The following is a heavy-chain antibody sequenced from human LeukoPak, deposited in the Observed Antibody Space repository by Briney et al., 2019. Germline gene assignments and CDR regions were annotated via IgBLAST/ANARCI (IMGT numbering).Heavy chain of an antibody. V-gene: IGHV3-30*18. CDR3: AKERLGIFGALGY. D-gene: IGHD3-3*01. Sequence: GGSLRLSCAASGFTFSSYGMHWVRQAPGKGLEWVAVISYDGSNKYYADSVKGRLTISRDNSKNTLYLQMNSLSAEDTAVYYCAKERLGIFGALGYWGQGTLVTVSS. CDR1: GFTFSSYG. J-gene: IGHJ4*02. CDR2: ISYDGSNK.